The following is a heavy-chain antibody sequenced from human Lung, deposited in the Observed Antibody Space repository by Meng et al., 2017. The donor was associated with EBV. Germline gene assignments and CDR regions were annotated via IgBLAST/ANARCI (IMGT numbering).Heavy chain of an antibody. Sequence: VHLLPVGPEVKKPGALGGGYRKASGYTFGSYGICWLRQAPGQGLEWMGWFVNYVDTYPAPKFQGRVTMTTDTHTNTAFMELRSLTSDDTAVYYCASGTPGRSYCDYWGQGTLVTVSS. CDR3: ASGTPGRSYCDY. J-gene: IGHJ4*02. CDR2: FVNYVDT. D-gene: IGHD2-15*01. V-gene: IGHV1-18*01. CDR1: GYTFGSYG.